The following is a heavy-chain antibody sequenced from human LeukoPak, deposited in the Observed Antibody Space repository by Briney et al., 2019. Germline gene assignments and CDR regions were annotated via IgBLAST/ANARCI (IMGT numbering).Heavy chain of an antibody. CDR1: GYTLTSYA. CDR2: INTNTGNP. Sequence: ASVKVSCKASGYTLTSYAMNWVRQAPGQGPEWMGWINTNTGNPTYAQGFTGRFVFSLDTSVSTAYLQISSLKAEDTAVYYCASKIGRWAFDIWGQGTMVTVSS. J-gene: IGHJ3*02. V-gene: IGHV7-4-1*02. CDR3: ASKIGRWAFDI. D-gene: IGHD2-15*01.